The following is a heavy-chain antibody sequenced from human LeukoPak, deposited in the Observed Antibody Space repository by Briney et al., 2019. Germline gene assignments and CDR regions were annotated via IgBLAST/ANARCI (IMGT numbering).Heavy chain of an antibody. CDR1: GFTFSSYA. D-gene: IGHD6-19*01. Sequence: GGSLRLSCAASGFTFSSYAMHWVRQAPGKGLEWVAVISYDGSNKYYADSVKGRFTISRDNSKNTLYLQMNSLRAEDTAVYYCARERDSSGWYDYWGQGTLVTVSS. CDR3: ARERDSSGWYDY. V-gene: IGHV3-30-3*01. CDR2: ISYDGSNK. J-gene: IGHJ4*02.